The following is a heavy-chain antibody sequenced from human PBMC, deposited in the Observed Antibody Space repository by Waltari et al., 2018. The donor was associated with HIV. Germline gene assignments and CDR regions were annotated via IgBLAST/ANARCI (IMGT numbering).Heavy chain of an antibody. CDR2: ISWNSGSI. CDR1: GFTLDDYA. V-gene: IGHV3-9*01. CDR3: AKGQTLYWYFDL. J-gene: IGHJ2*01. Sequence: EVQLVESGGGLVQPGRSLRLSCAASGFTLDDYAMHWVRQAPGKSLEWVSGISWNSGSIGYADSVKDRFTISRDNAKNSLYLQMNSLRAEDTALYYCAKGQTLYWYFDLWGRGTLVTVSS.